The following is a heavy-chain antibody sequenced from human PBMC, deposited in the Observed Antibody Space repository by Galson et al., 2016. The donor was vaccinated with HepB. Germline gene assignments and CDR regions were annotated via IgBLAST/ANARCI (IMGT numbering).Heavy chain of an antibody. J-gene: IGHJ6*02. Sequence: SLRLSCAASGFTFSNYGMHWVRQAPGKGLEWVALIWYDGSKKYYAESVKGRLTISRENSKNTLDLQMNSLRAEDTAVYYCARDGIPSPQDIGGRLPPPYYYGMDVWGQGTAVTVSS. CDR3: ARDGIPSPQDIGGRLPPPYYYGMDV. CDR1: GFTFSNYG. D-gene: IGHD6-6*01. V-gene: IGHV3-33*01. CDR2: IWYDGSKK.